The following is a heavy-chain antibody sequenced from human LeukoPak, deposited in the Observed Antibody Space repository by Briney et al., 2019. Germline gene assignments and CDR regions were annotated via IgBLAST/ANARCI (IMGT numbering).Heavy chain of an antibody. CDR2: ISGGGGNT. V-gene: IGHV3-23*01. CDR1: KFAFSSYA. J-gene: IGHJ4*02. D-gene: IGHD3-3*01. CDR3: TAVGGYDFWSGYIDY. Sequence: PGGSLRLSCAASKFAFSSYAMSWVRQAPGKGLEWVSAISGGGGNTYYADSVKGRFTISRDNSKNTLYLQMNSLRAEDTAVYYCTAVGGYDFWSGYIDYWGQGTLVTVSS.